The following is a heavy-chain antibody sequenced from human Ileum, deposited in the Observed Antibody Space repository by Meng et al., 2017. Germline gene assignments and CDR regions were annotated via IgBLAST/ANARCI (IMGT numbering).Heavy chain of an antibody. Sequence: LPRGDCVLLKSPSPLPVPCPAHGGSSSGYYCGWIRQPPGKGLEWIGDIDHSGSTNYNPSLKSRVTISVDTSKNQFSLNLNSVTAADTAVYYCARGGGPRAYYFDYGGQGALVTVSS. CDR3: ARGGGPRAYYFDY. D-gene: IGHD3-10*01. CDR1: GGSSSGYY. CDR2: IDHSGST. V-gene: IGHV4-34*01. J-gene: IGHJ4*02.